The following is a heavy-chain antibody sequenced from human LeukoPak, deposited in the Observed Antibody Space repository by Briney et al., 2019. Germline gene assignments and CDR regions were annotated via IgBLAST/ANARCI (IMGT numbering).Heavy chain of an antibody. V-gene: IGHV3-7*01. CDR2: IKQDGSVK. Sequence: GGSLRLSCAASGFTLSRYWMSWVRQSPGKGLEWVANIKQDGSVKYYVDSVKGRFTISRDNAKNSLYLQMNSLRAEDTAVYYCARDRFSGSCDYWGQGTLVTVSS. D-gene: IGHD1-26*01. J-gene: IGHJ4*02. CDR3: ARDRFSGSCDY. CDR1: GFTLSRYW.